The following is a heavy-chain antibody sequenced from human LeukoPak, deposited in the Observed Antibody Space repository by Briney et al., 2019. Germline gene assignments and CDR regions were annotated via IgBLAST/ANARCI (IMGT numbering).Heavy chain of an antibody. Sequence: GASVKVSCKASGYTFTIYYMHWVRQAPGHVLEWMGWVNPNSGATTYAQRFQGRVTMTRDTSISTAYMELSGLTSDDTGVYYCARNPPYCTSTDCYNDYWGQGTLVTVSS. CDR1: GYTFTIYY. J-gene: IGHJ4*02. V-gene: IGHV1-2*02. CDR2: VNPNSGAT. D-gene: IGHD2-2*02. CDR3: ARNPPYCTSTDCYNDY.